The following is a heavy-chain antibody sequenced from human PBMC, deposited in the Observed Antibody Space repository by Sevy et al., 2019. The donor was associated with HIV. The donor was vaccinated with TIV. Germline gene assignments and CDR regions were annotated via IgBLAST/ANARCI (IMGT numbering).Heavy chain of an antibody. CDR3: GTVFVVQSGYSYDFSRINPDFSHNSGADV. J-gene: IGHJ6*02. D-gene: IGHD5-18*01. CDR2: IVNDPDGGTT. V-gene: IGHV3-15*04. Sequence: GGSLRLSCVASGFTFRNAWMTWVRQVPGKGLEWVGRIVNDPDGGTTDYAAPVKGRFIISRDDSKKKLYLQMNSLKTGEQAVYYGGTVFVVQSGYSYDFSRINPDFSHNSGADVWGQGTTVTVSS. CDR1: GFTFRNAW.